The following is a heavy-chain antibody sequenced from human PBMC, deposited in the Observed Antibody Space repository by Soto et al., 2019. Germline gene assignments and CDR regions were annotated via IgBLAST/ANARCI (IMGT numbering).Heavy chain of an antibody. CDR3: ARVESSASYYDILTGPNWFDP. CDR1: GFTFSSYA. Sequence: PGGSLRLSCAASGFTFSSYAMTWVRQAPGKGLEWVSSISNSGGSTFYADSVKGRFTISRDNSKNTLYLQMNSLRAEDTAVYYCARVESSASYYDILTGPNWFDPWGQGTLVTVSS. V-gene: IGHV3-23*01. J-gene: IGHJ5*02. CDR2: ISNSGGST. D-gene: IGHD3-9*01.